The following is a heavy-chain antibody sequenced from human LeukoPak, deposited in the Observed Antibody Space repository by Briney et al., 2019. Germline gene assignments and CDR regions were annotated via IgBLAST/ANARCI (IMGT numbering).Heavy chain of an antibody. D-gene: IGHD3-10*01. CDR2: IYTSGTT. CDR3: ARGLWFGDENPPYFDY. J-gene: IGHJ4*02. CDR1: GGSIGSSNYY. Sequence: SQTLSLTCTVSGGSIGSSNYYWSWIRQPAGKGLEWIGRIYTSGTTNYNPSLKSRVTISIDTSKNQFSLKLSSVTAADTAVYYCARGLWFGDENPPYFDYWGQGTLVTVSS. V-gene: IGHV4-61*02.